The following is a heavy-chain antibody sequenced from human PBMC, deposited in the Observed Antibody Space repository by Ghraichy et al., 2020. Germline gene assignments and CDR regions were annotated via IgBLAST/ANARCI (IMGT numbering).Heavy chain of an antibody. CDR3: ASATRYDFWSGDYEGFDY. CDR2: INTDESST. V-gene: IGHV3-74*01. D-gene: IGHD3-3*01. Sequence: GGSLRLSCAASGFTFSSYWMHWVRQAPGKGLVWVSRINTDESSTRYADSVKGRFTISRDNAKNTLYLQMNSLRAEDTAVYYCASATRYDFWSGDYEGFDYWGQGALVTVSS. J-gene: IGHJ4*02. CDR1: GFTFSSYW.